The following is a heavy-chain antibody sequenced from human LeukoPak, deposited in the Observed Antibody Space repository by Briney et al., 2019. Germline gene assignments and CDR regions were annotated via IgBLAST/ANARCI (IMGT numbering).Heavy chain of an antibody. J-gene: IGHJ3*02. CDR2: IKQDGNEK. Sequence: PGGSLTLSCAASGFTYSRYWRSWVRQAPGKGLEWVANIKQDGNEKYYVDSVKGRFTISRDDAQNSLYLQMNSLRAEDTAVYYCAREGEEDAFDIWGQGTMVTVSS. D-gene: IGHD2-21*01. CDR3: AREGEEDAFDI. CDR1: GFTYSRYW. V-gene: IGHV3-7*05.